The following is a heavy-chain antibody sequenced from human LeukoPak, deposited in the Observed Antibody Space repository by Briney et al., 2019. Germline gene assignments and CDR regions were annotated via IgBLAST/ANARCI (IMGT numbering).Heavy chain of an antibody. D-gene: IGHD3-10*01. Sequence: ASVTVSCKASGGTFSSYAISWVRQAPGQGLEWMGGIIPIFGTANYAQKFQGRVTITADESTSTAYMELSSLRSEDTAVYYCARGARGGLLWFGETNWGQGTLVTVSS. CDR1: GGTFSSYA. J-gene: IGHJ4*02. CDR2: IIPIFGTA. V-gene: IGHV1-69*13. CDR3: ARGARGGLLWFGETN.